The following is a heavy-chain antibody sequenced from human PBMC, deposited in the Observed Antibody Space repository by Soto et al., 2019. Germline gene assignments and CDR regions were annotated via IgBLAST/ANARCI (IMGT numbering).Heavy chain of an antibody. CDR1: GYSFTSYW. Sequence: PGESLKISCKGSGYSFTSYWISWVRQMPGKGLEWMGRIDPSDSYTNYSPSFQGHVTISADKSISTAYLQWSSLKASDTAMYYCARSKYYGSGSYYRRKYYYYYGMDVWGQGTTVTVSS. J-gene: IGHJ6*02. D-gene: IGHD3-10*01. CDR2: IDPSDSYT. CDR3: ARSKYYGSGSYYRRKYYYYYGMDV. V-gene: IGHV5-10-1*01.